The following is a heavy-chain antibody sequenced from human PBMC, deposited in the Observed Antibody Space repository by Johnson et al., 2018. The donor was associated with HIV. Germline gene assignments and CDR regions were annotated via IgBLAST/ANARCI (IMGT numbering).Heavy chain of an antibody. J-gene: IGHJ3*02. V-gene: IGHV3-9*01. CDR1: GFTFDDYA. CDR2: ISWNSGSI. CDR3: AKDPVQGVGLDI. D-gene: IGHD2-8*02. Sequence: VQLVESGGGLVQPGRSLRLSCAASGFTFDDYAMHWVRQAPGKGLEWVSGISWNSGSIGYADSVKGRFTISRDNSKNTLYMQMNSLRAEDTAVYYCAKDPVQGVGLDIWGQVTMVTVSS.